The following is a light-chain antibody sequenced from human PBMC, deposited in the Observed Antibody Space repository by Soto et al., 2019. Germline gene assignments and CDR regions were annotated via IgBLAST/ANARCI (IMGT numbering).Light chain of an antibody. CDR2: EVS. CDR3: SLYTSSSTWV. V-gene: IGLV2-18*01. J-gene: IGLJ3*02. Sequence: QSALTQPPSVSGSPGQSVTISCTGTSSDVGSYNRVSWYQQPPGTAPKLMIYEVSNRPSGVPDRFSGSKSGNTASLTISGLQAEDVADYYCSLYTSSSTWVFGGGTNLTVL. CDR1: SSDVGSYNR.